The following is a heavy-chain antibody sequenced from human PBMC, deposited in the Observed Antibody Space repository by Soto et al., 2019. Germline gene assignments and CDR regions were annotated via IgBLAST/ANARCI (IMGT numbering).Heavy chain of an antibody. D-gene: IGHD1-1*01. J-gene: IGHJ6*02. CDR2: ISGSGGST. CDR3: AKGVRPGKGMDV. Sequence: GGSLRLSCAASGFTFSSYAMSWVRQAPGKGLEWVSAISGSGGSTYYADSVKGRFTISRDNSKSTLYLQMNSLGAEDTAVYYCAKGVRPGKGMDVWGQGTTVTVSS. CDR1: GFTFSSYA. V-gene: IGHV3-23*01.